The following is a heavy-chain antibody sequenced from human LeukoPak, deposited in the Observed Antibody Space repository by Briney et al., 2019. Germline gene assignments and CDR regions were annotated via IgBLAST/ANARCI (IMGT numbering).Heavy chain of an antibody. CDR1: GFSLNTSGVG. D-gene: IGHD6-13*01. Sequence: KEGGPTLVKPTQTLTLTCTFSGFSLNTSGVGVGWIRQPPGKALEFHALDFWDNYMRYSPSLESRLSITKDTSNNQVVLTMTNMDPGDTATYFCAHSTFGIAAAAEYFQHWGQGTLVTVSS. J-gene: IGHJ1*01. V-gene: IGHV2-5*02. CDR3: AHSTFGIAAAAEYFQH. CDR2: DFWDNYM.